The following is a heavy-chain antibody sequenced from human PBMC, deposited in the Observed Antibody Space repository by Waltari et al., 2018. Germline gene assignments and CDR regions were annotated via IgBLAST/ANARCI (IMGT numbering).Heavy chain of an antibody. CDR2: ISDSGNT. CDR3: ARDTFSSGSAFDI. J-gene: IGHJ3*02. Sequence: QVQLQQWGAGLLQPSETLSLTCAVYGGSFSGYVWSWIRQSPGKGLEWIGEISDSGNTKYNPSLKGRVTISLDTSKNEFSLKLTSVTAADTTVYYCARDTFSSGSAFDIWGQGTMVTVSS. V-gene: IGHV4-34*01. D-gene: IGHD3-3*01. CDR1: GGSFSGYV.